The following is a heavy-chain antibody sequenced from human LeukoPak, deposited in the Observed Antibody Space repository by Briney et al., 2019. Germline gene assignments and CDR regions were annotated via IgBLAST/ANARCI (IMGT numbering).Heavy chain of an antibody. J-gene: IGHJ4*02. CDR3: AKDGRCCITMVRGGLGIDY. Sequence: PGGSLRLSCAASGFTFSSYGMSWVRQAPGKGLEWVSAISGSGGSTYYADSVKGRFTISRDNSKNTLYLQMNSLRAEDTAVYYCAKDGRCCITMVRGGLGIDYWGQGTLVTVSS. CDR1: GFTFSSYG. CDR2: ISGSGGST. V-gene: IGHV3-23*01. D-gene: IGHD3-10*01.